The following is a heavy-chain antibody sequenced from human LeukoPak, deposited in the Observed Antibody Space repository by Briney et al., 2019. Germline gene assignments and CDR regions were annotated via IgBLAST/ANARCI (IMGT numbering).Heavy chain of an antibody. D-gene: IGHD6-13*01. V-gene: IGHV5-51*01. CDR2: IYPGDSDT. J-gene: IGHJ5*02. CDR3: ARSIAAGEPLNWFDP. Sequence: GESLKISCKGSGYSFTSFWIGWVRQMPGKGLEWMGIIYPGDSDTRYSPSFQGQVTISADKSISTAYLQWSSLKASDSAMYYCARSIAAGEPLNWFDPWGQGTLVTVSS. CDR1: GYSFTSFW.